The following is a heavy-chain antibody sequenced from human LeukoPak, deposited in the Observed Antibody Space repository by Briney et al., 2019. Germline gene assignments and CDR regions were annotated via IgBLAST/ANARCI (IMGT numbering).Heavy chain of an antibody. V-gene: IGHV4-39*07. J-gene: IGHJ4*02. CDR1: GGSISSSSYY. CDR3: ARAVGTSRNFFDY. D-gene: IGHD4-23*01. Sequence: SETLSLTCTVSGGSISSSSYYWGWIRQPPGKGLEWIGSIYYSGSTYYNPSLKSRVTISVDTSKNQFSLNLSSVTAADTAMYYCARAVGTSRNFFDYWGQGTLVTVSS. CDR2: IYYSGST.